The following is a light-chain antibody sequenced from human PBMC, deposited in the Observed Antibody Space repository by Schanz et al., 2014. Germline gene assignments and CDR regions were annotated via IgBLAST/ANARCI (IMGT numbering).Light chain of an antibody. CDR2: DVS. CDR3: SSYTSTTTPLM. J-gene: IGLJ3*02. Sequence: QSALTQPRSMSGSPGQSVTISCTGTSGDVGEYNYVSWFQQYPGKAPKLMIYDVSTRPLGVPDRFSGSKSGITASLTISGLQAEDEADYYCSSYTSTTTPLMFGGGTKLTVL. V-gene: IGLV2-11*01. CDR1: SGDVGEYNY.